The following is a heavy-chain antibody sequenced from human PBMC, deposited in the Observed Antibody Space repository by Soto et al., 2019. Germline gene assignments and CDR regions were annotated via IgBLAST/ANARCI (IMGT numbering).Heavy chain of an antibody. CDR3: ASGYYMDV. J-gene: IGHJ6*03. Sequence: GGSLRLSCAASGFTFSSYGMHWVRQAPGKGLEWVAVISYDGSNKYYADSVKGRFTISRDNSKNTLYLQMNSLRAEDTAVYYCASGYYMDVWGKGTTVTVSS. CDR1: GFTFSSYG. V-gene: IGHV3-30*03. CDR2: ISYDGSNK.